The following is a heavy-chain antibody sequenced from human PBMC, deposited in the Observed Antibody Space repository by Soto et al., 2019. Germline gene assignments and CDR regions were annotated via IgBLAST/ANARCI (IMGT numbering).Heavy chain of an antibody. CDR3: AKVSTVTTPHANTYNWFDP. CDR1: GFTFSSYA. Sequence: PGGSLRLSCAASGFTFSSYAMSWVRQAPGKGLEWVSAISGSGGSTYYADSVKGRFTISRDNSKNTLYLQMNSLRAEDTAVYYCAKVSTVTTPHANTYNWFDPWGKETLVTVSS. V-gene: IGHV3-23*01. CDR2: ISGSGGST. J-gene: IGHJ5*02. D-gene: IGHD4-17*01.